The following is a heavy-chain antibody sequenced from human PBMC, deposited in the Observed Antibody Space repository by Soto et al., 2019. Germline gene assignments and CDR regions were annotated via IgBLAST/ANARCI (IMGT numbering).Heavy chain of an antibody. CDR1: GFTPSNFA. CDR3: AKSEYYYDSSGYNYYYYGMDV. Sequence: GGSLRLSCAASGFTPSNFAMHWVRQAPGKGLEWVAVISYDGSDKYYADSVKGRFTISRDNSKNTLYLQMNSLRAEDTAVYYCAKSEYYYDSSGYNYYYYGMDVRGQGTTVTVSS. V-gene: IGHV3-30*04. CDR2: ISYDGSDK. D-gene: IGHD3-22*01. J-gene: IGHJ6*02.